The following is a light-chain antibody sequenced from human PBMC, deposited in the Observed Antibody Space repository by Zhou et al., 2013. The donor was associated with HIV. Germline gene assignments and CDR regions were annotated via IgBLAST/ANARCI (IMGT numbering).Light chain of an antibody. J-gene: IGKJ2*01. V-gene: IGKV1-12*01. CDR3: QQAHSFPYT. CDR2: NAS. Sequence: DIQMTQSPSYVSASVGDRVTITCRASQDISGWLAWYQQKPGKAPKFLISNASTLQSGVPSRFSGRGSGTDYTLTISSLQPEDFATYSCQQAHSFPYTFGQGPRWRS. CDR1: QDISGW.